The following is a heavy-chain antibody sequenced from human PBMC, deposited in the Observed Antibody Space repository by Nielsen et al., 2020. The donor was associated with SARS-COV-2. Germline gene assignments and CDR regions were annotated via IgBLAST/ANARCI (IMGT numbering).Heavy chain of an antibody. J-gene: IGHJ6*02. Sequence: SETLSLTCVVSGGSISSGGNFWIWIRQVPGQGLEWIGYIHHSGRTYYNPSLKSRVTISIDTSKNRFSLKLSSVTAADRAVYYCARVPLGIAGTTDYYYGMDVWGQGTTVTVSS. D-gene: IGHD1-20*01. CDR1: GGSISSGGNF. V-gene: IGHV4-30-2*01. CDR3: ARVPLGIAGTTDYYYGMDV. CDR2: IHHSGRT.